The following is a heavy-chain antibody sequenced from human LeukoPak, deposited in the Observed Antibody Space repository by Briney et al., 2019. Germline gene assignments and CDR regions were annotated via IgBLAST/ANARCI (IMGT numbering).Heavy chain of an antibody. D-gene: IGHD2-21*01. CDR1: GFTFSGYT. J-gene: IGHJ4*02. CDR3: ARDRDWAFDY. Sequence: GGSLRLSCAASGFTFSGYTLNWVRQAPGKGLEWLSYISPSRGSIAYADSVKGRFTISSDSAKNSVYLQINNLRAEDTAVYYCARDRDWAFDYWGQGILVTVSS. V-gene: IGHV3-48*01. CDR2: ISPSRGSI.